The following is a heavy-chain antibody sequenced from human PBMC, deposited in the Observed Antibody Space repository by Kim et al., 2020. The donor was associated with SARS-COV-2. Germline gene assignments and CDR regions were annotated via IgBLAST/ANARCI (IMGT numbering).Heavy chain of an antibody. Sequence: LKSRVTISVDTSKNQFSPKLSSVTAADTAVYYCARRSQNWNGLPYGSFDIWGQGTMVTVSS. J-gene: IGHJ3*02. V-gene: IGHV4-39*01. CDR3: ARRSQNWNGLPYGSFDI. D-gene: IGHD1-1*01.